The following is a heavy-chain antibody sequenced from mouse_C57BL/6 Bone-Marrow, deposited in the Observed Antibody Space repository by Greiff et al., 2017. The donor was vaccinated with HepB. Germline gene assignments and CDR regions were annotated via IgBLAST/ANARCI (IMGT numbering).Heavy chain of an antibody. V-gene: IGHV10-1*01. CDR1: GFSFNTYA. J-gene: IGHJ1*03. CDR2: IRSKSNNYAT. CDR3: VRQGLVRPWYFDV. D-gene: IGHD2-2*01. Sequence: GGGLVQPKGSLKLSCAASGFSFNTYAMNWVRQAPGKGLEWVARIRSKSNNYATYYADSVKDRFTISRDDSESMLYLQMNNLKTEDTAMYYCVRQGLVRPWYFDVWGTGTTVTVSS.